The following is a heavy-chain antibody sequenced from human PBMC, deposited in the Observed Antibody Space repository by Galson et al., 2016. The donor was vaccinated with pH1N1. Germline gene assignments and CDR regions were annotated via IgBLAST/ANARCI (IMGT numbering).Heavy chain of an antibody. CDR3: AKSDGYSYGYFDY. CDR2: ISWNSGSI. V-gene: IGHV3-9*01. J-gene: IGHJ4*02. D-gene: IGHD5-18*01. Sequence: SLRLSCAASGFTFDDYAMYWVRQAPGKGLEWVSGISWNSGSIAYADSVKGRFTNSRDNAKDSLYLQMNSLRAEYTALYYSAKSDGYSYGYFDYWGQGSLVTVSS. CDR1: GFTFDDYA.